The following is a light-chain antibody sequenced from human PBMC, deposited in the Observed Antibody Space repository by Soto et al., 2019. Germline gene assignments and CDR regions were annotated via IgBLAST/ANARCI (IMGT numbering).Light chain of an antibody. CDR2: AAS. CDR1: QSVSSSY. CDR3: QQYGSSRWT. Sequence: EVVLTQSPGNLSLSPGERTTLSFSASQSVSSSYLAWYQQKPGQAPRLLIYAASSRATGIPDRFSGSGSGTDFTLTISRLEPEDFAVYYCQQYGSSRWTFGQGTKVDIK. J-gene: IGKJ1*01. V-gene: IGKV3-20*01.